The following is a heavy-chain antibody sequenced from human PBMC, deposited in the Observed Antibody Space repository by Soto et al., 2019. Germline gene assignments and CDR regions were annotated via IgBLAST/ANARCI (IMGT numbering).Heavy chain of an antibody. Sequence: SQTLSLTCAISGDSVSSNSAAWNWIRQSPSRGLEWLGRTYYRSKWYNDYAVSVKSRITINPDTSKNQFSLQLNSVTPEDTAVYYCARGPLIAAAGMGYYFDYWGQRTLVTVSS. CDR3: ARGPLIAAAGMGYYFDY. J-gene: IGHJ4*02. CDR1: GDSVSSNSAA. CDR2: TYYRSKWYN. V-gene: IGHV6-1*01. D-gene: IGHD6-13*01.